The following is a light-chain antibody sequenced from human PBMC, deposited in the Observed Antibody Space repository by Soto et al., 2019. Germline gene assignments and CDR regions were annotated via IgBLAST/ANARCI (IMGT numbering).Light chain of an antibody. CDR2: STN. CDR3: VLYLGSGTWV. J-gene: IGLJ3*02. CDR1: SGSVSTSYY. Sequence: QTVVTQEPSLSVSPGGTVTLTCGLSSGSVSTSYYPSWYQQTPGQTPRTLMYSTNIRSSGVPDRFSGSILGNKAALTITGAQAYDESDYYCVLYLGSGTWVFGGGTKLTVL. V-gene: IGLV8-61*01.